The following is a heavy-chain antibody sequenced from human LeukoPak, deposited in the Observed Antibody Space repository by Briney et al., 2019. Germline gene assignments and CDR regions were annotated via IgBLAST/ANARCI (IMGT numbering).Heavy chain of an antibody. Sequence: GGSLRLSCAASGFTFSSYWMHWVRQAPGKGLVWVSRINSDGSSTSYADSVKGQFTISRDNAKNTLYLQMNSLRAEDTAVYYCTRGSSGYSYGSFDYWGQGTLVTVSS. J-gene: IGHJ4*02. CDR2: INSDGSST. CDR3: TRGSSGYSYGSFDY. CDR1: GFTFSSYW. V-gene: IGHV3-74*01. D-gene: IGHD5-18*01.